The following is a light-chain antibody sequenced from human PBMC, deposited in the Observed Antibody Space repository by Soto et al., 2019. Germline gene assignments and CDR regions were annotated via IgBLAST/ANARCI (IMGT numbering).Light chain of an antibody. CDR2: TAS. CDR3: QQANSFPLT. V-gene: IGKV1-12*01. Sequence: DIQMTQSPSSVSASVGERVTLTCRASQGISSWLAWYQQKPGKAPTFLLIHTASSLPSGVPSRFSGSGSGTDFTLTISSLQPEDIATYYCQQANSFPLTFGGGTKVEIK. J-gene: IGKJ4*01. CDR1: QGISSW.